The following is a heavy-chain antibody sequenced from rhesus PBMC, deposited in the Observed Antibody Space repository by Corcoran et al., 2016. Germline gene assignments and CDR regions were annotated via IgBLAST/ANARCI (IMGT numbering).Heavy chain of an antibody. Sequence: QVTLTESGPALVKPTQTLTLTCTFSGFSLSTSGMGVGWIRQPSRKTLEWLAHIYWNDDKYYSTSLKSRLTISKDTSKNQVVLTMTNMDPVDTATYYCARSWVPRYYFDYWGQGVLVTVSS. J-gene: IGHJ4*01. CDR2: IYWNDDK. V-gene: IGHV2-1*01. CDR1: GFSLSTSGMG. CDR3: ARSWVPRYYFDY. D-gene: IGHD5-24*01.